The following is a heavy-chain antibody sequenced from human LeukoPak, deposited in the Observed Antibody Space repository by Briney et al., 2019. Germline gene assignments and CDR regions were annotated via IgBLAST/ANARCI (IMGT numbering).Heavy chain of an antibody. V-gene: IGHV1-3*01. Sequence: ASVKVSCKASGYTFTSYAMHWVRQAPGQRLEWMGWINAGNGNTKYSQKFQGRVTITRDTSASTAYMELSSLRSEDTAVYYCARDRGDYYDSGYFDYWGQGTLVTVSS. J-gene: IGHJ4*02. CDR3: ARDRGDYYDSGYFDY. D-gene: IGHD3-10*01. CDR2: INAGNGNT. CDR1: GYTFTSYA.